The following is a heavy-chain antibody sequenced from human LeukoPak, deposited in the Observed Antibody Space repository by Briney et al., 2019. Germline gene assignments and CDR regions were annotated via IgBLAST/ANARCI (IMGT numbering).Heavy chain of an antibody. CDR3: AKDFRIGYSAHFDY. CDR2: IYENGGTT. V-gene: IGHV3-23*01. J-gene: IGHJ4*02. D-gene: IGHD2-21*01. Sequence: PSGGSLRLSCVASGFTFRSRVMSWVRQAPEKGLEFVAGIYENGGTTYYADSVKGRFSISRDNSKNTLYLQMDCLRGEDTAVYYCAKDFRIGYSAHFDYWGQGALVTVSS. CDR1: GFTFRSRV.